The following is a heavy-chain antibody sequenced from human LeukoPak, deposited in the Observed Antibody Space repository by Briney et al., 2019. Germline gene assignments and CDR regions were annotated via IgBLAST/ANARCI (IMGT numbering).Heavy chain of an antibody. J-gene: IGHJ6*04. D-gene: IGHD2-15*01. CDR3: AKEGDQFRGYLDA. CDR2: IWHDGSVE. CDR1: GFTFSRLG. V-gene: IGHV3-33*06. Sequence: GRSLRLSCAASGFTFSRLGMQWVRQAPGKWLEWVAMIWHDGSVEEYAASVKGRFTISRDNSRDTLFLQMNRLRDDDTTVYYCAKEGDQFRGYLDAWGTGTTVTVSS.